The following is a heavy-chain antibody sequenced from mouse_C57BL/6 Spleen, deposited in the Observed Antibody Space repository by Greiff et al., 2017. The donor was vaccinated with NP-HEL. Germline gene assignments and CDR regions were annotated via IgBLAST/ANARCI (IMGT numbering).Heavy chain of an antibody. J-gene: IGHJ2*01. V-gene: IGHV14-2*01. CDR2: IDPEDGET. CDR1: GFNIKDYY. Sequence: EVQLQESGAELVKPGASVKLSCTASGFNIKDYYMHWVKQRTEQGLEWIGRIDPEDGETKYAPTFQGKATITADTSSNTAYLQLSSLTSEDTAVYYCARSDYFDYWGQGTTLTVSS. CDR3: ARSDYFDY.